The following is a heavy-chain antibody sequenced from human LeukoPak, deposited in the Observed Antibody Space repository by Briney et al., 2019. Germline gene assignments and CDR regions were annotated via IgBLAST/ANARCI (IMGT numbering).Heavy chain of an antibody. V-gene: IGHV4-39*01. CDR2: IYYTGNT. J-gene: IGHJ5*02. CDR1: GVSISSSNSY. CDR3: AKPLMRDRWFGES. Sequence: SETLSLTCTVSGVSISSSNSYWGWIRQPPGKGLEWIGSIYYTGNTYYNASLKSRVTISIDTSNNQISLRLISVTATDTAIYYCAKPLMRDRWFGESWGQGTLVTVSS. D-gene: IGHD3-10*01.